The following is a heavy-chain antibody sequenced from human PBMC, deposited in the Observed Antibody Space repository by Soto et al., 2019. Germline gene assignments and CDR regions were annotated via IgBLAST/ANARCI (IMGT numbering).Heavy chain of an antibody. Sequence: TLSLTCPFSGGSITSSYWIWIRRPPWKGLEWIAYIYDTGISGYTPSTSYNPSLKSRVTMSVDTSKSQFSLKLTSVTAADTAVYYCARGEDAFFYYGLDVWGQGITVTVSS. CDR2: IYDTGISGYTPST. J-gene: IGHJ6*01. CDR1: GGSITSSY. V-gene: IGHV4-59*01. CDR3: ARGEDAFFYYGLDV.